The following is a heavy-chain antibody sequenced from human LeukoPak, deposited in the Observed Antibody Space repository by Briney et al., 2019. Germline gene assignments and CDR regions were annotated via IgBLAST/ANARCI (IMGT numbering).Heavy chain of an antibody. V-gene: IGHV3-9*01. CDR2: ISWNSGSI. CDR3: AKDVSLYGDYVFDY. D-gene: IGHD4-17*01. Sequence: PGRSLRLSCAASGFTFDDYAMHWVRQAPGKGLEWVSGISWNSGSIGYADSVKGRFTISRDNAKNSLYLQINSLRAEDTALYYCAKDVSLYGDYVFDYWGQGTLVTVSS. J-gene: IGHJ4*02. CDR1: GFTFDDYA.